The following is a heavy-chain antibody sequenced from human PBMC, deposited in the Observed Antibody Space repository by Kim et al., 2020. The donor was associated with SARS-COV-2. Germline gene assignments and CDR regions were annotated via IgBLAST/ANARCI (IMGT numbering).Heavy chain of an antibody. Sequence: SETLSLTCTVSGGSVSSGSYYWSWIRQPPGKGLEWIGYIYYSGSTNYNPSLKSRVTISVDTSKNQFSLKLRSVTAADPAVYYCARDSRMLVRYYGMDVWGHGTTVTVSS. D-gene: IGHD6-13*01. CDR2: IYYSGST. J-gene: IGHJ6*02. CDR1: GGSVSSGSYY. CDR3: ARDSRMLVRYYGMDV. V-gene: IGHV4-61*01.